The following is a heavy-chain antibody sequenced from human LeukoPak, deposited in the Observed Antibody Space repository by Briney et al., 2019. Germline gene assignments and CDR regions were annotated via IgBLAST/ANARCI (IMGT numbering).Heavy chain of an antibody. D-gene: IGHD3-9*01. Sequence: GGSLRLSCAASGFTFSKYAMSWVRQAPGKGLEWVSAIVGSGGNTYYADSVKGRFTIARDNPKNTRYLQMNSLRAEDTAVYYCAKWGDYDILTGYYDSDYWGQGTLVTVSS. J-gene: IGHJ4*02. CDR2: IVGSGGNT. V-gene: IGHV3-23*01. CDR1: GFTFSKYA. CDR3: AKWGDYDILTGYYDSDY.